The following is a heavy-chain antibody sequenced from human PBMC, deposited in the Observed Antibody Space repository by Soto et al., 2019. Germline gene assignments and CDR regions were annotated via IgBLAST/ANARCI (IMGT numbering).Heavy chain of an antibody. CDR2: ISAYNGNT. V-gene: IGHV1-18*01. J-gene: IGHJ6*02. CDR1: GYTFTSYG. Sequence: ASVKVSCKASGYTFTSYGISWVRQAPGQGLEWMGWISAYNGNTNYAQKLQGRVTMTTDTSTSTAYMELRSLRSDDTAVYYCARDGLGCSSTSCPSNCYYYYGMDVWGQGTTVTVSS. D-gene: IGHD2-2*01. CDR3: ARDGLGCSSTSCPSNCYYYYGMDV.